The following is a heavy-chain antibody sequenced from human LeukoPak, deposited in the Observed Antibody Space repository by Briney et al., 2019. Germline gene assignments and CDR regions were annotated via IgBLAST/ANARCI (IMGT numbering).Heavy chain of an antibody. CDR3: TTLLLWFGESPDY. J-gene: IGHJ4*02. Sequence: GGSLRLSCAASGFTFSNAWMSWVRQAPGKGLEWVGRIKRKTDGGTTDYAAPVKGRFTVSRDDSKNTLYLQMNSLKTEDTAVYYWTTLLLWFGESPDYWGQGTLVTVSS. V-gene: IGHV3-15*01. CDR2: IKRKTDGGTT. D-gene: IGHD3-10*01. CDR1: GFTFSNAW.